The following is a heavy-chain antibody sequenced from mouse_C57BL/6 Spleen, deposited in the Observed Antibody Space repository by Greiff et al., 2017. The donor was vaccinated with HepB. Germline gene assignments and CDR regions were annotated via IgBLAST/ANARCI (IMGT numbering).Heavy chain of an antibody. J-gene: IGHJ3*01. V-gene: IGHV5-17*01. CDR2: ISSGSSTI. CDR1: GFTFSDYG. D-gene: IGHD1-1*01. Sequence: EVQLVESGGGLVKPGGSLKLSCAASGFTFSDYGMHWVRQAPEKGLEWVAYISSGSSTIYYADTVKGRFTISRDNAKNTLFLQMTSLRSEDTAMYYCALEPYYYGSILFAYWGQGTLVTVSA. CDR3: ALEPYYYGSILFAY.